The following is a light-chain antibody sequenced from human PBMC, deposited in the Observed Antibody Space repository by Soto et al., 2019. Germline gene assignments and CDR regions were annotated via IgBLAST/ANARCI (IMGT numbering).Light chain of an antibody. Sequence: DTQMTQSPSTLSASVGDRVTITCRASQSLNIWLAWYQQKPGKAPKLLIYKASTLKSGVPSRFSGSGSGTEFTLTISSLQPDDFATYYCQHYNSYSEAFGQGTKVDIK. J-gene: IGKJ1*01. V-gene: IGKV1-5*03. CDR2: KAS. CDR1: QSLNIW. CDR3: QHYNSYSEA.